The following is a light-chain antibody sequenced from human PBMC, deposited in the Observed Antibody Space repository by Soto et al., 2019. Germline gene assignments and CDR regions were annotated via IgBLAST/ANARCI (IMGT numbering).Light chain of an antibody. V-gene: IGLV2-14*01. CDR2: EVT. Sequence: QSVLTQPASVSGSPGQSITISCTGSSSDVGAYNFVSWYQHHPGKAPKLILYEVTTHPSGVSSRFSGSKSGNTASLTISGLQADDDANYYCSSYTSTNTPYVFGTGTKLTVL. J-gene: IGLJ1*01. CDR1: SSDVGAYNF. CDR3: SSYTSTNTPYV.